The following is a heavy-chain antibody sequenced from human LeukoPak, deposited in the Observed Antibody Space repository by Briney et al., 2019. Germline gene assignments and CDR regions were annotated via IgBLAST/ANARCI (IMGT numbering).Heavy chain of an antibody. CDR1: GYSFTSYW. Sequence: GESLKISCKGSGYSFTSYWIGWVRQMPGKGLEWMGIIYPGDSDTRYSPSFQGQVTISADKSTSTAYLQWSSLKASDTAMYYCARLLGGYRGYDLYFDYWGQGTLVTVSS. D-gene: IGHD5-12*01. CDR2: IYPGDSDT. J-gene: IGHJ4*02. CDR3: ARLLGGYRGYDLYFDY. V-gene: IGHV5-51*01.